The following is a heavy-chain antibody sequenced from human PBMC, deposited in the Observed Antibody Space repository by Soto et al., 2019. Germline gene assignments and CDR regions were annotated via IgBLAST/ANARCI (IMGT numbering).Heavy chain of an antibody. D-gene: IGHD6-13*01. Sequence: QLHLQESGPGLVKPSETLSLTCTVSGVSISSSSYCWGWVRQPPGKGLEWIGSICHTGSTYYSPSLKSRVTISVDSSKSQISLKVNSVTAADPAVHYYTREWQQLGTPFDYWVQGTLVTVSS. J-gene: IGHJ4*02. V-gene: IGHV4-39*02. CDR2: ICHTGST. CDR1: GVSISSSSYC. CDR3: TREWQQLGTPFDY.